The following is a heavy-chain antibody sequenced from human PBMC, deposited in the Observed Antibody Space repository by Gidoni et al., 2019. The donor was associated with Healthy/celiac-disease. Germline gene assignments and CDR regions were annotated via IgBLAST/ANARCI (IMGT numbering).Heavy chain of an antibody. Sequence: QVQLVQSGAEVKKPGASVKVSCKASGYTFTSYDINWVRQATGQGLEWMGWMNPNSGNTGYAQKFQGIVTMTRNTSISTAYMELSSLRSEDTAVYYCARSQYPHTGYYGMDVWGQGTTVTVSS. V-gene: IGHV1-8*01. CDR3: ARSQYPHTGYYGMDV. CDR2: MNPNSGNT. J-gene: IGHJ6*02. CDR1: GYTFTSYD. D-gene: IGHD5-18*01.